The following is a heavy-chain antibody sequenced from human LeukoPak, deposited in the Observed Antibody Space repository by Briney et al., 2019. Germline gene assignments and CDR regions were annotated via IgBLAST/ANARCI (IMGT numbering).Heavy chain of an antibody. CDR1: GFTFSSYA. CDR3: AKGGGYDYSFYGMDV. D-gene: IGHD5-12*01. Sequence: GRSLRLSCAASGFTFSSYAMHWVRQAPGKGLEWVSTISGSGGSSYYADSVKGRFTISRDNSKNTLFLQMNSLRVEDTAEYYCAKGGGYDYSFYGMDVWGQGTTVTVSS. J-gene: IGHJ6*02. V-gene: IGHV3-23*01. CDR2: ISGSGGSS.